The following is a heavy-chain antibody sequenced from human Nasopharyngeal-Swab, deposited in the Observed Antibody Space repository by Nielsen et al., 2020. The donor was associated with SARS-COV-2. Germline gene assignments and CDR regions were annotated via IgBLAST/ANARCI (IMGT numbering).Heavy chain of an antibody. CDR3: ARASYFDS. Sequence: GESLKISCAASGFTFSSYWMHWVRQAPGKGLVWVARIKSDGSSTSYAESVKGRFTISRDNAKNTLYLQMNSLRAEDTAVYYCARASYFDSSGQRTLVTVSS. CDR2: IKSDGSST. CDR1: GFTFSSYW. V-gene: IGHV3-74*01. J-gene: IGHJ4*02.